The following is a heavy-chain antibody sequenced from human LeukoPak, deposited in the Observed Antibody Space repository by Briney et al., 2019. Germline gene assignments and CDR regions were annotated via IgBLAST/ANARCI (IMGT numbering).Heavy chain of an antibody. Sequence: SVKVSCKASGGTFSSYAISWVRQAPGQGLEWMGGIIPLFRTANYAQNFQGRLTITADESTRTAYMELSSLRSEDTAVYYCARIMEYCSSTSCYYGMDVWGQGTTVTVSS. CDR3: ARIMEYCSSTSCYYGMDV. V-gene: IGHV1-69*13. J-gene: IGHJ6*02. CDR1: GGTFSSYA. D-gene: IGHD2-2*01. CDR2: IIPLFRTA.